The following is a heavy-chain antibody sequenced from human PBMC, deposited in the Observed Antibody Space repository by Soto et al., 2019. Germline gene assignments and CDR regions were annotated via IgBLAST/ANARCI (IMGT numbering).Heavy chain of an antibody. J-gene: IGHJ4*02. CDR2: IIPIFGTA. D-gene: IGHD3-10*01. V-gene: IGHV1-69*13. Sequence: VASVKVSCKASGGTFSSYAISWVRQAPGQGLEWMGGIIPIFGTANYAQKFQGRVTITADESTSTAYMELSSLRSEDTAVYYCARGGITVVRGVIITPFDYWGQGTLVTVSS. CDR3: ARGGITVVRGVIITPFDY. CDR1: GGTFSSYA.